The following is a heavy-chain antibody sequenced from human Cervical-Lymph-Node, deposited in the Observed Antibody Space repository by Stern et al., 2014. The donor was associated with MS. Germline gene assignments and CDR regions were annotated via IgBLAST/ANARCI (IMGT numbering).Heavy chain of an antibody. Sequence: VQLVGSGGGLVKPGGSLRISCAASGFSFSDYYMSWIRQAPGKGLEWLSYVSTSGSDVSYRDSVKGRFTIYRDNARDSLYLQMSGLRAEDTAVYYCARAVVTTGLFDYWGQGTLVTVSS. CDR1: GFSFSDYY. CDR2: VSTSGSDV. V-gene: IGHV3-11*01. J-gene: IGHJ4*02. CDR3: ARAVVTTGLFDY. D-gene: IGHD4-17*01.